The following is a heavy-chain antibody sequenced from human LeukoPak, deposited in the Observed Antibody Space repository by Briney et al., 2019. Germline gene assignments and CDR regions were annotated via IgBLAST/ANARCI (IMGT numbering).Heavy chain of an antibody. CDR2: INPSGGST. J-gene: IGHJ6*02. CDR3: ARERYQLLVPYYYYGMDV. Sequence: ASVKVSCKASGYTFTSYYMHWVRQAPGQGLEWMGIINPSGGSTSYAQKFQGRVTITADESTSTAYMELSSLRSEDTAVYYCARERYQLLVPYYYYGMDVWGQGTTVTVSS. V-gene: IGHV1-46*01. CDR1: GYTFTSYY. D-gene: IGHD2-2*01.